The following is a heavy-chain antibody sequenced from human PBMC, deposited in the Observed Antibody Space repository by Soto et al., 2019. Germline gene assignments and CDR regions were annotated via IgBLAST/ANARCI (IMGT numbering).Heavy chain of an antibody. J-gene: IGHJ4*02. CDR2: ISGGGAGT. D-gene: IGHD1-1*01. CDR1: GFPFGNYA. V-gene: IGHV3-23*01. Sequence: EVHLLESGGGLVQPGGSLRLSCTASGFPFGNYAMYWVRQAPGKGLEWVSGISGGGAGTNYAESVKGRFTVSRDNSRHTMYLQTNSLRAEDTAVYYCAKEPRLQLAYWGQGTLVTVSS. CDR3: AKEPRLQLAY.